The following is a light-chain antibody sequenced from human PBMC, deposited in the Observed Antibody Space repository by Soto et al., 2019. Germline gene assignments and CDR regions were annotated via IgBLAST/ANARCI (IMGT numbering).Light chain of an antibody. V-gene: IGKV1-5*03. CDR1: QSVSTW. Sequence: DIQMTQSPATLSASVGDRVTITCRASQSVSTWLAWYQQTPGKAPNLLIYKASSLESGVPSRFSGSGSGTEFTLTINSLQPDDFATYYCQQYSTYFWTFGQGTKVEIK. CDR3: QQYSTYFWT. J-gene: IGKJ1*01. CDR2: KAS.